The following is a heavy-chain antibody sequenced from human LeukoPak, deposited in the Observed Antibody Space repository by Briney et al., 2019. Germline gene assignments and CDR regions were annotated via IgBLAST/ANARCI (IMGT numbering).Heavy chain of an antibody. J-gene: IGHJ4*02. V-gene: IGHV3-30*03. Sequence: GGSLRLSCAASGFTFSSYGMHWVRQAPGKGLEWVAVISYDGSNKYYADSVKGRFTISRDNSKNTLYLQMNSLRDEDTAVYYCAIPARHVDTPYWGQGTLVTVSS. CDR1: GFTFSSYG. D-gene: IGHD5-18*01. CDR3: AIPARHVDTPY. CDR2: ISYDGSNK.